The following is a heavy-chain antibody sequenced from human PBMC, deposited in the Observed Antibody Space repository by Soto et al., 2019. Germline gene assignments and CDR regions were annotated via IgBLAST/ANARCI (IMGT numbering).Heavy chain of an antibody. V-gene: IGHV3-30*18. Sequence: QVQLVESGGGVVQPGRSLRLSCAASGFTFSSYGMHWVRQAPGKGLEWVAVISYDGSNKYYADSVKGRFTISRDNSKNTLYLQMNSLRAEDTGVYYCAKGYSFDYWGQGTLVTVSS. CDR2: ISYDGSNK. D-gene: IGHD5-18*01. J-gene: IGHJ4*02. CDR3: AKGYSFDY. CDR1: GFTFSSYG.